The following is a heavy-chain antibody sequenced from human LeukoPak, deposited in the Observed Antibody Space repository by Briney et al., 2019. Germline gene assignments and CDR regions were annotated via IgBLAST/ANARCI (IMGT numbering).Heavy chain of an antibody. CDR1: GFIFSNVW. CDR2: IKQDGSQS. V-gene: IGHV3-7*01. Sequence: GGSLRLSCAASGFIFSNVWMSWVRQAPGKGLEWVANIKQDGSQSYYVDSVQGQFTISRDTARNSLHLQINSLRAEDTAMYYCAIEGSGRSLAPWGQGTLVTVSS. CDR3: AIEGSGRSLAP. J-gene: IGHJ5*02. D-gene: IGHD3-3*01.